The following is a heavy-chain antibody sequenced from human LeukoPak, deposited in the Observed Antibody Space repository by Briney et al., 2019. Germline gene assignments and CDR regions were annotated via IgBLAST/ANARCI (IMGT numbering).Heavy chain of an antibody. CDR1: GFTFSNYS. V-gene: IGHV3-48*04. D-gene: IGHD3-9*01. CDR2: ISRSWGTK. CDR3: SRGYCKTNTCSVAFDI. Sequence: GGSLRLSCAASGFTFSNYSMNWVRQAPGKGREWVSYISRSWGTKKYADSVKGRFTISRDNAKDAVFLQMNSVASEHTATYYCSRGYCKTNTCSVAFDIWDQGTMVTVSS. J-gene: IGHJ3*02.